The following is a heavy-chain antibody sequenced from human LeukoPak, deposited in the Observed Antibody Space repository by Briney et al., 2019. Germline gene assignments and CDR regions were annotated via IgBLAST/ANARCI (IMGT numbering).Heavy chain of an antibody. Sequence: GGSLRLSCGASGFTFSTSWMIWVRQAPGKGLEWVANLNQDGSEKYYVDSVKGRLTISRDNGRNSLYLQMDSLRVEDTAVYYCVRGLYGYWGQGTLVTVSS. D-gene: IGHD4-17*01. CDR3: VRGLYGY. J-gene: IGHJ4*02. CDR2: LNQDGSEK. V-gene: IGHV3-7*03. CDR1: GFTFSTSW.